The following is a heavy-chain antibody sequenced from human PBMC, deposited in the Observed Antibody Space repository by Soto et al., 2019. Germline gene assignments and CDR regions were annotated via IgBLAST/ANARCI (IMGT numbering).Heavy chain of an antibody. CDR1: GGTFSSYA. CDR2: IIPIFGTA. CDR3: ARDRIAARPGWFDP. J-gene: IGHJ5*02. Sequence: ASVKVSCKASGGTFSSYAISWVRQAPGQGLEWMGGIIPIFGTANYAQKFQGRVTITADESTSTAYMELSSLRSEDTAVYYCARDRIAARPGWFDPWGQGTLVTVSS. V-gene: IGHV1-69*13. D-gene: IGHD6-6*01.